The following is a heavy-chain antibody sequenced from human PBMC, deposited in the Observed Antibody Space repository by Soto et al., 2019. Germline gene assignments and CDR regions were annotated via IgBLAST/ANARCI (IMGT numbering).Heavy chain of an antibody. Sequence: EVQLVESGGGLVQPGGSLRLSCAASGFTLSDHYMDWVRQAPGNGLEWVGRTKNKANRYTTEYAAYVNVRFTISRDDSKNSLYLQMNSLKTEDTAVYYCARWVSGSPDNWGQGTMVTVSS. CDR3: ARWVSGSPDN. J-gene: IGHJ4*02. V-gene: IGHV3-72*01. CDR2: TKNKANRYTT. CDR1: GFTLSDHY. D-gene: IGHD1-26*01.